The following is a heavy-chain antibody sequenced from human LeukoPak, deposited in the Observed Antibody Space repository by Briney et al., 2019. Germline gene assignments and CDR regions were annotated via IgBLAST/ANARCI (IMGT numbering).Heavy chain of an antibody. CDR2: ISYDGSNK. V-gene: IGHV3-30*04. J-gene: IGHJ4*02. D-gene: IGHD3-3*01. CDR1: GFTFSSYA. CDR3: AITPYYDFWSGYYSATEPFDY. Sequence: PGGSLRLSCAASGFTFSSYAMHWVRQAPGKGLEWVAVISYDGSNKYYADSVKGRFTISRDNSKNTLHLQMNSLRAEDTAVYYCAITPYYDFWSGYYSATEPFDYWGQGTLVTVSS.